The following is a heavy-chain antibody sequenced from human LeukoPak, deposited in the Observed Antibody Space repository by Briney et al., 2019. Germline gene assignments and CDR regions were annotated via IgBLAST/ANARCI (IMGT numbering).Heavy chain of an antibody. CDR3: AKVVPVPSSAVYYFDY. CDR2: ISGSGGST. Sequence: GGSLRLSCSASGFTFSSFGMHWVRQAPGKGLEWVSAISGSGGSTYYADSVKGRFTISRDNSKNTLYLQMNSLRAEDTAVYYCAKVVPVPSSAVYYFDYWGQGTLVTVSS. D-gene: IGHD2-2*01. CDR1: GFTFSSFG. J-gene: IGHJ4*02. V-gene: IGHV3-23*01.